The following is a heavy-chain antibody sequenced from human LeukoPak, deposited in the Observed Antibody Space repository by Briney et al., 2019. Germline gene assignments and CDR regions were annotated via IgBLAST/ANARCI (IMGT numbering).Heavy chain of an antibody. CDR2: IYYTGNT. J-gene: IGHJ4*02. CDR1: GGSLRSYY. Sequence: SETLSLTCTVSGGSLRSYYWSWIRQPPGKGLEWIGYIYYTGNTDYNPSLKSRVTISVDTSKNQFSLKLTSVTAADTAVYYCARLDSSGYYVDYWGQGTLVTVSS. V-gene: IGHV4-59*08. CDR3: ARLDSSGYYVDY. D-gene: IGHD3-22*01.